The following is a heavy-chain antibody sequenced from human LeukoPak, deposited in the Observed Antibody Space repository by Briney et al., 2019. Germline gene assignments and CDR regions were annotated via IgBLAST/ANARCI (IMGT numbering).Heavy chain of an antibody. J-gene: IGHJ3*02. CDR3: ARDQVDAFDI. V-gene: IGHV3-30-3*01. CDR2: ISYDGSNK. CDR1: GFTYSSYA. Sequence: GGSLRLSCAASGFTYSSYAMHWAHQAPGKGLEWVAVISYDGSNKYYADSVKGRFTISRDNSKNTLYLQMNSLRAEDTAVYYCARDQVDAFDIWGQGTMVTVSS.